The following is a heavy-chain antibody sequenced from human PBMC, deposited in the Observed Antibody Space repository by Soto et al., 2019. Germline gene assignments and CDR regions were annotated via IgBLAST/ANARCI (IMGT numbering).Heavy chain of an antibody. D-gene: IGHD1-26*01. J-gene: IGHJ4*02. Sequence: GASVKVSCKASGGTFSSFAITWVRQAPVQGLEWMGWIIPISGTTKYPQTFQGRVTVTADEYTSTAYMELSSLTSEDTAVYYCARPLAGATTGWSFDYWGQGTLVTVSS. CDR2: IIPISGTT. V-gene: IGHV1-69*13. CDR3: ARPLAGATTGWSFDY. CDR1: GGTFSSFA.